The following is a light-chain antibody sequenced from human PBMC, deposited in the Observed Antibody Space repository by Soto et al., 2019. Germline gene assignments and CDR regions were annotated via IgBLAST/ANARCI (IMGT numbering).Light chain of an antibody. CDR3: CSYAGSNNFV. V-gene: IGLV2-8*01. J-gene: IGLJ1*01. CDR2: EVT. CDR1: GSDVGGYNY. Sequence: QSLLTQPPSASGSPGQSVTISCTGTGSDVGGYNYVSWYQQHPGKAPKLMIYEVTKRPSGVPDRFSGSKSGNTASLTVSGLQAEDEADYYCCSYAGSNNFVFGTGTKVTVL.